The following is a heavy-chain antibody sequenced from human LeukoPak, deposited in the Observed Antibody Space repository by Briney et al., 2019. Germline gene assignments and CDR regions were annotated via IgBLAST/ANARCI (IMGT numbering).Heavy chain of an antibody. CDR3: ARRYYGSGSYYNWFDP. D-gene: IGHD3-10*01. CDR1: GYRFTSYW. CDR2: IYPGDSDT. Sequence: GESLKISCQGSGYRFTSYWIGWVRQMPGKGLEWMGIIYPGDSDTRYSPSFQGQVTISADKSISTAYLQWSSLRASDTAMYYCARRYYGSGSYYNWFDPWGQGTLVTVSS. J-gene: IGHJ5*02. V-gene: IGHV5-51*01.